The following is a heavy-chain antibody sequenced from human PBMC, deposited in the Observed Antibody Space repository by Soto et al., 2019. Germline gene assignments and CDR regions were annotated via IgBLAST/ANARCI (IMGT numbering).Heavy chain of an antibody. CDR3: ALRSGYDYGDDAFDI. CDR2: IYYSGST. V-gene: IGHV4-39*01. CDR1: GGSISSSSYY. D-gene: IGHD5-12*01. Sequence: QLQLQESGPGLVKPSETLSLTCTVSGGSISSSSYYWGWIRQPPGKGLEWIGSIYYSGSTYYNPSLKSRVTISVDTSKNQFSLKLSSVTAADTAVYYCALRSGYDYGDDAFDIWGQGTMVTVSS. J-gene: IGHJ3*02.